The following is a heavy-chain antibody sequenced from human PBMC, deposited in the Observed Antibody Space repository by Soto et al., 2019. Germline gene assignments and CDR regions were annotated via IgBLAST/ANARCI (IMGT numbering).Heavy chain of an antibody. CDR2: ISGSGGST. D-gene: IGHD3-3*01. V-gene: IGHV3-23*01. CDR1: GFTFSSYA. CDR3: AKDINLEWLLFRVGWFDP. Sequence: GGSLRLSCAASGFTFSSYAMSWVRQAPGKGLEWVSAISGSGGSTYYADSVKGRFTISRDNSKNTLYLQMNSLRAEDTAVYYCAKDINLEWLLFRVGWFDPWGQGTLVTVSS. J-gene: IGHJ5*02.